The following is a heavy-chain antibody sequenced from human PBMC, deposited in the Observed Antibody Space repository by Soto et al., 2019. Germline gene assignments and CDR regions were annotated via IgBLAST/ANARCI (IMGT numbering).Heavy chain of an antibody. CDR3: AREGRYDFPPYYYYYGMDV. CDR2: INHRGSI. CDR1: GGSLSDYF. Sequence: PETLSLTCVVSGGSLSDYFWSWIRQPPGMALEWIGEINHRGSINYNPSLKSRVTISVDTSKNQFSLKLSSVTAADTAVYYCAREGRYDFPPYYYYYGMDVWGQGTTVTVSS. V-gene: IGHV4-34*01. D-gene: IGHD3-3*01. J-gene: IGHJ6*02.